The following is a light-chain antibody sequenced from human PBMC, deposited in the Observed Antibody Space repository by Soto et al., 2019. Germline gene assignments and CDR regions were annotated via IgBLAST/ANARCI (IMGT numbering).Light chain of an antibody. CDR1: QTVNTW. V-gene: IGKV1-5*01. J-gene: IGKJ1*01. CDR2: DAS. CDR3: QQLNGFPPWT. Sequence: DIQLTQSPSTLSASVGERVTITCRASQTVNTWLAWYQHKPGKAPKLLIYDASVLETGVPSRFSGFSSGTEFTLTISSLQPEDFATYYCQQLNGFPPWTFGQGTKVDIK.